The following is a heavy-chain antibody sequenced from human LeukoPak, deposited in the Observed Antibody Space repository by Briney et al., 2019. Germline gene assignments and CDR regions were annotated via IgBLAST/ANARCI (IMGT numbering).Heavy chain of an antibody. V-gene: IGHV3-13*01. D-gene: IGHD1-1*01. Sequence: GGSLRLSCAASGFTFSSFDMHWVRQPAGRGLEWVSPIGTASDTYYPGSVEGRFTLSRDNAKNSLYLQMNSLTAGDTAVYYCARGPPRGKYYYMDVWGKGTTVTVSS. J-gene: IGHJ6*03. CDR1: GFTFSSFD. CDR3: ARGPPRGKYYYMDV. CDR2: IGTASDT.